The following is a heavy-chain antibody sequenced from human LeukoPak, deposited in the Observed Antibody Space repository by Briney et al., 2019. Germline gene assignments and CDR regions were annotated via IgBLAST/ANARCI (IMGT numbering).Heavy chain of an antibody. Sequence: PSETLSLTCTVSGGSIRRSSYYWGWIRQPPGKGLEWIGTIYYSGTTYYNPSLKSRVTISVDTSKSQFSLKLNSVTAADTAVYYCASRTNDAFDIWGQGTMVTVSS. CDR2: IYYSGTT. J-gene: IGHJ3*02. CDR3: ASRTNDAFDI. CDR1: GGSIRRSSYY. D-gene: IGHD3-3*01. V-gene: IGHV4-39*07.